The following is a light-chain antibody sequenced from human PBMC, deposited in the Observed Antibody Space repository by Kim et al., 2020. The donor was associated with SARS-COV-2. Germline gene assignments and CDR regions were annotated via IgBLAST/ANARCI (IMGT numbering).Light chain of an antibody. CDR1: SSDVGGFNY. V-gene: IGLV2-8*01. CDR2: EVT. J-gene: IGLJ1*01. CDR3: SSFAGSNNFEI. Sequence: QSALTQPPSASGSPGQSVTISCTGTSSDVGGFNYVSWYQQLPGKAPKLLIYEVTQRPSGVPDRFSGSKSGNTASLTVSGLQADDEADYYCSSFAGSNNFEIFGTGTKVTV.